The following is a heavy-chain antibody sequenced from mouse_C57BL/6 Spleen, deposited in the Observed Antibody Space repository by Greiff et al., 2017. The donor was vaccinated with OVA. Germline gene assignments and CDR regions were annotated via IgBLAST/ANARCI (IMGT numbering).Heavy chain of an antibody. CDR3: AREGDWYFDV. CDR2: INPNNGGT. V-gene: IGHV1-26*01. CDR1: GYTFTDYY. Sequence: EVQLQQSGPELVKPGASVKISCKASGYTFTDYYMNWVKQSHGKSLEWIGDINPNNGGTSYNQKFKGKATLTVDKSSSTAYMELRSLTSEDSAVYYCAREGDWYFDVWGTGTTVTVSS. J-gene: IGHJ1*03.